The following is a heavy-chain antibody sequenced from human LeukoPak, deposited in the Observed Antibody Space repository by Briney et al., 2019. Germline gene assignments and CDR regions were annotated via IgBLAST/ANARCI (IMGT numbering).Heavy chain of an antibody. CDR1: GFTFSSYV. V-gene: IGHV3-23*01. CDR3: AKDLVVVAAPSDY. J-gene: IGHJ4*02. Sequence: PGGSLRLSCSASGFTFSSYVMTWVRQAPGQGLEWVSAISGSGDDTYYADSVKGRFTISRDNSKNTLYLQMNSLRAEDTAVYYCAKDLVVVAAPSDYWGQGTLVTVSS. D-gene: IGHD2-15*01. CDR2: ISGSGDDT.